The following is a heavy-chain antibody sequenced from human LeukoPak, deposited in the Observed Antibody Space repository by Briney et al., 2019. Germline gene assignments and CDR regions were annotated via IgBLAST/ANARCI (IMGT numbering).Heavy chain of an antibody. CDR1: GFTFSSSS. V-gene: IGHV3-21*06. Sequence: GGSLRLSCAASGFTFSSSSMNWVRQAPGKGLEWVSSISSISSYIYYADSVKGRFTIFRDNGKNSLYLQMNSLRAEDTAVYYCASSYSSGHWGQGTLVTVSS. D-gene: IGHD6-19*01. CDR3: ASSYSSGH. CDR2: ISSISSYI. J-gene: IGHJ4*02.